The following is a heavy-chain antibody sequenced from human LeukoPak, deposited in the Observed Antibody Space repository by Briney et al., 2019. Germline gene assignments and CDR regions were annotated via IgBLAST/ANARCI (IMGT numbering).Heavy chain of an antibody. CDR2: IWHSGSA. V-gene: IGHV4-39*07. D-gene: IGHD2-21*01. Sequence: SETLSLTCIVSGGSISSSDYYWGWIRQPPGKGLEWLGSIWHSGSAFYNPSLKSRVTISVDTSKNLFSLKLTSVTAADTAVYFCTRDPGYAYWPVGVDCWGQGTLVTVSS. CDR1: GGSISSSDYY. CDR3: TRDPGYAYWPVGVDC. J-gene: IGHJ4*02.